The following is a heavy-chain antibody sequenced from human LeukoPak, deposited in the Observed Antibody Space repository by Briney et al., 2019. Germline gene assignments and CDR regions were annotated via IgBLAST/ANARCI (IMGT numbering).Heavy chain of an antibody. J-gene: IGHJ4*02. CDR3: TRAFSSWSDYFDY. CDR1: GFTFSDYW. CDR2: IKEDGSEK. D-gene: IGHD6-13*01. V-gene: IGHV3-7*04. Sequence: SGGSLRLSCEASGFTFSDYWMSWVRQAPGKGLEWVAIIKEDGSEKFYVGSVKGRFTISRDNAKNSLYLQMDNLRAEDTAVYCCTRAFSSWSDYFDYWGQGTLVTVSS.